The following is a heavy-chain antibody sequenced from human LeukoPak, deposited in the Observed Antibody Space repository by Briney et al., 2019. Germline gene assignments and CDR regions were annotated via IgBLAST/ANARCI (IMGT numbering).Heavy chain of an antibody. J-gene: IGHJ4*02. Sequence: QPGGSLRLSCAASGFTFSSYGMSWVRQAPGKGLECVSAITGSGGSTYYADSVKGRFTISRDNSKNTLYLQMNSLRAEDTAVYYCAKLLMAMVRGVDIDCWGQGTLVTVSS. CDR2: ITGSGGST. CDR1: GFTFSSYG. CDR3: AKLLMAMVRGVDIDC. V-gene: IGHV3-23*01. D-gene: IGHD3-10*01.